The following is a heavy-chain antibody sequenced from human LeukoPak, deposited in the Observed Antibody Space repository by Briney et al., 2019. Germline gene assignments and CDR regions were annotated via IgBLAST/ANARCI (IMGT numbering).Heavy chain of an antibody. V-gene: IGHV3-21*01. Sequence: GGSLRLSCAASGFTFSSYSMNWVRQAPGKGLEWVSSISGSSSSIYYADSVKGRFTISKNSLYLQMNSLRAEDTAVYYCARGPGSGRNYNWFDPWGQGTLVIVSS. D-gene: IGHD3-10*01. J-gene: IGHJ5*02. CDR1: GFTFSSYS. CDR2: ISGSSSSI. CDR3: ARGPGSGRNYNWFDP.